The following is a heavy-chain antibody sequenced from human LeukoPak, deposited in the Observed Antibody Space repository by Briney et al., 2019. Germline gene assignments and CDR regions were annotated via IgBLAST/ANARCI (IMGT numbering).Heavy chain of an antibody. CDR3: ARQQHYDSSGYYDY. D-gene: IGHD3-22*01. Sequence: SETLSLTCTVSGGSISSYYWSWIRQPPGKGLEWIGDIYYSGSTNYNPSLKSRVTISVDTSKNQFSLKLRSVTAADTAVYYCARQQHYDSSGYYDYWGQGTPVTVSS. CDR1: GGSISSYY. J-gene: IGHJ4*02. V-gene: IGHV4-59*08. CDR2: IYYSGST.